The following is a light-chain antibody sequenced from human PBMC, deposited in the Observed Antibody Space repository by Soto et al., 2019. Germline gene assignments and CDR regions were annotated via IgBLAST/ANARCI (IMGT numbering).Light chain of an antibody. CDR3: QQYNNWPPLT. CDR2: GAS. CDR1: QSVSSN. V-gene: IGKV3-15*01. J-gene: IGKJ4*01. Sequence: EIVMTQSPATLSVSPGARATLSCRASQSVSSNLAWYQQKPGQAPRLLIYGASTRATGIPARFSGSGSATDFTLTISSLQSEDFAVYYCQQYNNWPPLTFGGGTKVEIK.